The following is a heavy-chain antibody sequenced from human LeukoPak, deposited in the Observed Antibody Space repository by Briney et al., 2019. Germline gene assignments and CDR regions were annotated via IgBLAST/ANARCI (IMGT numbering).Heavy chain of an antibody. V-gene: IGHV1-46*02. CDR1: GHTFNSYY. CDR3: ARDSMVRGVYYGMDV. CDR2: INPSGGST. D-gene: IGHD3-10*01. J-gene: IGHJ6*02. Sequence: ASVKVSCKTSGHTFNSYYMHWVRQAPGQGLEWMGIINPSGGSTSYAQKFQGRVTMTRDTSTNTVYMELSSLRSEDTAVYYCARDSMVRGVYYGMDVWGQGTTVTVSS.